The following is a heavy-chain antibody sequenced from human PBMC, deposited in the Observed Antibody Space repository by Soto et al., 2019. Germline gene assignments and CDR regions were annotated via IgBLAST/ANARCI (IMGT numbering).Heavy chain of an antibody. Sequence: GSLRLSCTVSGFAFNNYGINWVRQAPGQGLEWVSSISKSDYTYYSDSVKGRFTISRDNAKNSVSLQMNTLRVEDTAVYYCAREDSIIIPAVSDFWGQGTLVTVSS. CDR2: ISKSDYT. J-gene: IGHJ4*02. CDR3: AREDSIIIPAVSDF. V-gene: IGHV3-21*01. D-gene: IGHD2-2*01. CDR1: GFAFNNYG.